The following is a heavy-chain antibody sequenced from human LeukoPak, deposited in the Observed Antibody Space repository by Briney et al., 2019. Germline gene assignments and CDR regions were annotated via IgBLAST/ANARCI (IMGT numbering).Heavy chain of an antibody. Sequence: TSGGSLRLSCEGSGFTFSSYSMIWVRQAPGKGQEWVSSIRGDSTETRHADSLMGRFTISRDNAKKSLYLQMNSLRAEDTAVYYCARGHFGVVLDYWGQGTLVTVSS. D-gene: IGHD3-3*01. CDR3: ARGHFGVVLDY. CDR1: GFTFSSYS. J-gene: IGHJ4*02. CDR2: IRGDSTET. V-gene: IGHV3-21*01.